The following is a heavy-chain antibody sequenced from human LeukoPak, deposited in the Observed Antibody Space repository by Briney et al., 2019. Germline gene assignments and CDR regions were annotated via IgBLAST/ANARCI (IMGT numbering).Heavy chain of an antibody. D-gene: IGHD1-26*01. J-gene: IGHJ4*02. Sequence: NTGGSLRLSCAASGFTFTNAWMSWVRQAPGKGLEWVGRIKSKTDGGTTDYAAPVKGRFTISRDDSKNTLYLQMNSLKTEDTAVYYCTTRRWELRQGYWGQGTLVTVSS. CDR1: GFTFTNAW. CDR2: IKSKTDGGTT. V-gene: IGHV3-15*01. CDR3: TTRRWELRQGY.